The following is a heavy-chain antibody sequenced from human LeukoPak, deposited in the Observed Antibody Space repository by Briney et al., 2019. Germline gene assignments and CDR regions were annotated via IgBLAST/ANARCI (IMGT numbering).Heavy chain of an antibody. CDR2: IIPIFSTA. D-gene: IGHD3-22*01. CDR3: ARSYYDSSGPFDY. CDR1: GGTFSSYA. J-gene: IGHJ4*02. V-gene: IGHV1-69*05. Sequence: ASVKVSCKASGGTFSSYAISWVRQAPGQGLEWMGRIIPIFSTANYAQKFQGRVTITTDESTSTAYMELSSLRSEDTAVYYCARSYYDSSGPFDYWGQGTLVTVSS.